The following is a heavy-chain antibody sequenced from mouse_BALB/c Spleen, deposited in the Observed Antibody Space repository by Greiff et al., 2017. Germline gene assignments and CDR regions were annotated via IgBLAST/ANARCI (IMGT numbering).Heavy chain of an antibody. D-gene: IGHD2-12*01. CDR3: VRGADDLAY. Sequence: DVMLVESGGGLVQPKGSLKLSCAASGFTFNTYAMNWVRQAPGKGLEWVARIRSKSNNYATYYADSVKDRFTISRDDSQSMLYLQMNNLKTEDTAMYYCVRGADDLAYWGQGTLVTVSA. CDR2: IRSKSNNYAT. J-gene: IGHJ3*01. CDR1: GFTFNTYA. V-gene: IGHV10-1*02.